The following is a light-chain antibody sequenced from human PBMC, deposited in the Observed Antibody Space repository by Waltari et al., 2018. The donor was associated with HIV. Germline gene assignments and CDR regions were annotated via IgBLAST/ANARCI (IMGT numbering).Light chain of an antibody. J-gene: IGLJ2*01. CDR1: NIGTKS. CDR2: DDS. CDR3: QVWDSSSDNLVG. Sequence: SYVVTQPPSVSVAPGQTARITCGGNNIGTKSVHWYQQKPGQAPVLVVYDDSDRPSGIPERFSGSNSGNTATLTSSRVEAGDEADYHCQVWDSSSDNLVGFGGGTKLTVL. V-gene: IGLV3-21*02.